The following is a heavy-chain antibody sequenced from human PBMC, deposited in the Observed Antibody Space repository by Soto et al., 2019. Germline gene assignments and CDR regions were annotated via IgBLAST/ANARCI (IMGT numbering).Heavy chain of an antibody. CDR1: GYTFTSYG. CDR2: ISAYNGNT. D-gene: IGHD6-19*01. J-gene: IGHJ4*02. CDR3: AIVPELAGTVTIDY. V-gene: IGHV1-18*04. Sequence: ASVKVSCKASGYTFTSYGISWVRQAPGQGLEWMGWISAYNGNTNYAQKLQGRVTMTTDTSTSTAYMELRSLRSDDTAVYYCAIVPELAGTVTIDYWGQGTLVTVSS.